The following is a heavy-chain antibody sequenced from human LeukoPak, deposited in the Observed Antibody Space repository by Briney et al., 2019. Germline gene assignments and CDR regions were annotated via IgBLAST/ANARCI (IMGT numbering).Heavy chain of an antibody. V-gene: IGHV3-23*01. D-gene: IGHD3-9*01. Sequence: AASLRLSCAASGFTFSNYAMSWVRHAPGKGLEWVSAITGSGGNTYYADSVKGRFTISRDNSKNTVFLQMNSLRAEDTAVYYCAKWGDYDVLTGYYVSDYWGQGTLVTVSS. J-gene: IGHJ4*02. CDR2: ITGSGGNT. CDR1: GFTFSNYA. CDR3: AKWGDYDVLTGYYVSDY.